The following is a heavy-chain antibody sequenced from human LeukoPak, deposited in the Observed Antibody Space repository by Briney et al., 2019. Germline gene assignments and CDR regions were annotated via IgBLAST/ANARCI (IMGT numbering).Heavy chain of an antibody. CDR2: INSDGIST. CDR3: IRDLRVGP. Sequence: PGGSLRLSCAASGFTVSSYWMHWVRQAPGKGLVWVSHINSDGISTGYVDSVKGRFIISRDNAKNTLYLQMSSLRAEDTAVYYCIRDLRVGPWGQGTLVTVSS. CDR1: GFTVSSYW. J-gene: IGHJ4*02. D-gene: IGHD3-10*01. V-gene: IGHV3-74*01.